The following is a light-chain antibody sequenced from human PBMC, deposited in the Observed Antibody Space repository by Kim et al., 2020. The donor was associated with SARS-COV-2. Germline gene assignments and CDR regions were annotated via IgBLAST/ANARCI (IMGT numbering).Light chain of an antibody. Sequence: QSVLTQPPSASGAPGQRVTISCSGSISSIGSNTVNWYQQLPGTAPKLIIYNNIWRPSGVPDRYSGSKSGTSASLAISGLQSEDEADYYCAAWDDSLNGWVFGGGTQLTVL. CDR1: ISSIGSNT. CDR3: AAWDDSLNGWV. CDR2: NNI. V-gene: IGLV1-44*01. J-gene: IGLJ3*02.